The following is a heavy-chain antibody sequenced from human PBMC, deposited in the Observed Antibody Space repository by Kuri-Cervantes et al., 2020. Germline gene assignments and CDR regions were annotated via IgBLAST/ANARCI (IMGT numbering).Heavy chain of an antibody. J-gene: IGHJ6*02. V-gene: IGHV3-21*04. CDR3: ACPDILTDGMDV. Sequence: GESLKISCAASGFTFSSYSMNWVRQAPGKGLEWVSSISSSSSYIYYADSVKGRFTISRDNAKNSLYLQMNSLRAEDTAVYYCACPDILTDGMDVWGQGTTVTVSS. CDR2: ISSSSSYI. CDR1: GFTFSSYS. D-gene: IGHD3-9*01.